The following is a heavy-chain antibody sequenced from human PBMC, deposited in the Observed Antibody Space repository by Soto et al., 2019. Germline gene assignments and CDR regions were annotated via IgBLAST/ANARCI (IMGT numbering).Heavy chain of an antibody. Sequence: VELVESGGGLVQPGGSLTLSCAASGFTFRTYYMIWVRQAPGKGLEWVSSISAGSSNIYYAPSVKGRFTISRDNAKNSLYLQINSLRAEDTAVYYCARQYPSSSRHFDHWGQGTLVTVSS. D-gene: IGHD6-6*01. V-gene: IGHV3-21*01. CDR1: GFTFRTYY. J-gene: IGHJ4*02. CDR3: ARQYPSSSRHFDH. CDR2: ISAGSSNI.